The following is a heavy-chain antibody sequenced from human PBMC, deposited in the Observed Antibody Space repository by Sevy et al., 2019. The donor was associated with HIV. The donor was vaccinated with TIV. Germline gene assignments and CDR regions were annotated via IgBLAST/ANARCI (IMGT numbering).Heavy chain of an antibody. J-gene: IGHJ6*03. Sequence: SDTLSLTCAVYGGSFSGYYWSWIRQPPGKGLEWIGEINHSGSTNYNPSLKSRVTISVDTSKNQFSLKLSSVTAADTAVYYCARGYYDSSGYSYYYYYYMDVWGKGTTVTVSS. CDR2: INHSGST. V-gene: IGHV4-34*01. D-gene: IGHD3-22*01. CDR1: GGSFSGYY. CDR3: ARGYYDSSGYSYYYYYYMDV.